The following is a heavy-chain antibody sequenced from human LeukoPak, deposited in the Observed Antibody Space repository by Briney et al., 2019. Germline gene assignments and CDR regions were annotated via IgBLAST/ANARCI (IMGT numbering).Heavy chain of an antibody. J-gene: IGHJ4*02. Sequence: GGSLRLSCVASGFIFSNFGIHWVRQAPGKGLEWVAVISQDGNNEYYVESVRGRFTISRDNSKNTLFLQMNSLRPEDAAVYYCVKGADSMNLFGKGLDYWGQGTQVTVSS. CDR2: ISQDGNNE. D-gene: IGHD3-22*01. CDR3: VKGADSMNLFGKGLDY. V-gene: IGHV3-30*18. CDR1: GFIFSNFG.